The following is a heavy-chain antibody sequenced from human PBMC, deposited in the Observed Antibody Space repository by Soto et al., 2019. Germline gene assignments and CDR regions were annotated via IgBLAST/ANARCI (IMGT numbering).Heavy chain of an antibody. V-gene: IGHV1-46*01. CDR3: ARVALSGGGWLDP. J-gene: IGHJ5*02. D-gene: IGHD1-26*01. Sequence: QVQLVQSGAEVKKPGASVNVSCKASGYTFTSYYMHWVRQAPGQGLEWMGIINPRGGSTTYAQKFQGRVPVKRDQSTSPVYMELSNLRSDETAKYYCARVALSGGGWLDPWGQGTLVTVSS. CDR2: INPRGGST. CDR1: GYTFTSYY.